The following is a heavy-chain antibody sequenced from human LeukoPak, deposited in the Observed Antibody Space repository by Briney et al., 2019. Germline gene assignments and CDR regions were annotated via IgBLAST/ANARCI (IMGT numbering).Heavy chain of an antibody. Sequence: SETLSLTCTVSGGSISSGGYYWRWIRQHPGKGLEWIGYIYYSGSTYYNPSLKSRVTISVDTSKNQFSLKLSSVTAADTAVYYCARMVFSLGYCSSTSCYSARRHFDPWGQGTLVTVSS. V-gene: IGHV4-31*03. CDR3: ARMVFSLGYCSSTSCYSARRHFDP. CDR1: GGSISSGGYY. CDR2: IYYSGST. J-gene: IGHJ5*02. D-gene: IGHD2-2*02.